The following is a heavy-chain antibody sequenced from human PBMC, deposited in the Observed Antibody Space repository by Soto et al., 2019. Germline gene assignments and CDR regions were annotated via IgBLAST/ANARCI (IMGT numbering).Heavy chain of an antibody. CDR2: INTNTGNP. CDR3: ARDRWSLRRIAVAGMGLPYWLDP. J-gene: IGHJ5*02. D-gene: IGHD6-19*01. Sequence: GASVKVSCKASGYTFTSYAMNWVRQAPGQGLEWMGWINTNTGNPTYAQGFTGRFVFSLDTSVSTAYLQICSLKAEDTAVYYCARDRWSLRRIAVAGMGLPYWLDPWGQGTLVTVSS. V-gene: IGHV7-4-1*01. CDR1: GYTFTSYA.